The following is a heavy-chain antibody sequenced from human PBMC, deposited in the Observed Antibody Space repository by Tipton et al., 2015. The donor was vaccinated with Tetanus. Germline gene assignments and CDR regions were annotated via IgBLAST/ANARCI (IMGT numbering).Heavy chain of an antibody. CDR1: GFTFSSYA. Sequence: SLRLSCAASGFTFSSYAMGWVRQAPGKGLEWVSGISGGGGSTYYADSVKGRFTISRDNPKNTLYLQMNSLRAEDTAVYYCAKNYGDSDYYYYGMDVWGQGTTVTVSS. V-gene: IGHV3-23*01. CDR2: ISGGGGST. J-gene: IGHJ6*02. CDR3: AKNYGDSDYYYYGMDV. D-gene: IGHD4-17*01.